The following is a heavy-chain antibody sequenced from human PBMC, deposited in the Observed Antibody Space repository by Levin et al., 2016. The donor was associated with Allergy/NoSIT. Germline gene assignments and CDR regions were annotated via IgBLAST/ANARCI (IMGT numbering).Heavy chain of an antibody. Sequence: GGSLRLSCEASGFSLSDYAMNWVRQAPGKGLEWIAYISSSSFNIKYADSVKGRFTISRDNAKNSLYLQMNSLRAEDTAVYYCARDGKDFYFYMDVWGKGTTVTVSS. CDR3: ARDGKDFYFYMDV. V-gene: IGHV3-48*01. CDR2: ISSSSFNI. CDR1: GFSLSDYA. D-gene: IGHD1-26*01. J-gene: IGHJ6*03.